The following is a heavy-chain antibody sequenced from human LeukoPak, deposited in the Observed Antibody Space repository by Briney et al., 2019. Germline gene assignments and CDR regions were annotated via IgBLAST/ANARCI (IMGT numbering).Heavy chain of an antibody. D-gene: IGHD3-10*01. CDR1: GFTFDDYG. J-gene: IGHJ4*02. CDR3: AKGDYYGSGSYYNPTYYFDY. Sequence: GGSLRLSCAASGFTFDDYGMSWVRHAPGKGLEWVSGINWNGGSTGYADSVKGRFTISRDNAKNSLYLQMNSLRAEDPAVYYCAKGDYYGSGSYYNPTYYFDYWGQGTLVTVSS. V-gene: IGHV3-20*04. CDR2: INWNGGST.